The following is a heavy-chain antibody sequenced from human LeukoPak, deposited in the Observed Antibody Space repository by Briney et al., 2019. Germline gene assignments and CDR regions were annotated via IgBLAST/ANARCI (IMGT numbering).Heavy chain of an antibody. V-gene: IGHV1-2*02. J-gene: IGHJ6*03. CDR2: INPNSGGT. CDR1: GYTFTGYY. D-gene: IGHD2-2*01. Sequence: ASVTVSCKASGYTFTGYYMHWVRQAPGQGLEWMGWINPNSGGTNYAQKFQGRVTMTRDTSISTAYMELSRLRSDDTAVYYCARLGSSSTSCYECGAGYYYYMDVWGKGTTVTVSS. CDR3: ARLGSSSTSCYECGAGYYYYMDV.